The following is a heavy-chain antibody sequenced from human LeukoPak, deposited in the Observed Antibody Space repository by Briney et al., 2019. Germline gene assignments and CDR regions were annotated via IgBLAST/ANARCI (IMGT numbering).Heavy chain of an antibody. CDR3: ARHLGHYYDTSGYYSHFDY. Sequence: GESLKISCQGSGYSFTSYWIGWVRQMPGKGLEWMGIVYPDDSDTRYSPSFQCQVTISADKSISTAYLQWSSLKASDTAMYYCARHLGHYYDTSGYYSHFDYWGQGTLVTVSS. V-gene: IGHV5-51*01. CDR2: VYPDDSDT. D-gene: IGHD3-22*01. J-gene: IGHJ4*02. CDR1: GYSFTSYW.